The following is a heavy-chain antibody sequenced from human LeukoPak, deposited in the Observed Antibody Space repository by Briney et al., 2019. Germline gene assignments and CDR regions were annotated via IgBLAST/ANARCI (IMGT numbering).Heavy chain of an antibody. V-gene: IGHV5-51*01. CDR2: IYPGDSDT. CDR3: ARHMSSGYYYEDAFDI. Sequence: GESLKTSCKGSGYSFTSYWIGWVRQMPGKGLEWMGIIYPGDSDTRYSPSFQGQVTISADKSISTAYLQWSSLKASDTAMYYCARHMSSGYYYEDAFDIWGQGTMVTVSS. CDR1: GYSFTSYW. D-gene: IGHD3-22*01. J-gene: IGHJ3*02.